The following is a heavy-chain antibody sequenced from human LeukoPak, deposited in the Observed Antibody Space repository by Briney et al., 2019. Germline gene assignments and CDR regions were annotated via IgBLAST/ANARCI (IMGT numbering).Heavy chain of an antibody. CDR3: ARDQPRGYSPYYYGMDV. Sequence: GSLRLSCAASGFTFSSYSMNWVRQAPGKGLEWVSYISSSSSTIYYADSVKGRFTISRDNAKNSLYLQMNSLRAEDTAVYYCARDQPRGYSPYYYGMDVWGQGTTVTVSS. J-gene: IGHJ6*02. CDR1: GFTFSSYS. D-gene: IGHD5-18*01. CDR2: ISSSSSTI. V-gene: IGHV3-48*01.